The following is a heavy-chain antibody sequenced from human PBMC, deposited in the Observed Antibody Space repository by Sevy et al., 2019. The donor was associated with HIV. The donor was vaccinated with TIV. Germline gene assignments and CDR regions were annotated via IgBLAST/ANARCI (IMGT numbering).Heavy chain of an antibody. D-gene: IGHD3-3*01. V-gene: IGHV4-31*03. CDR1: GGSISSGGYY. J-gene: IGHJ4*02. CDR2: IYYSGST. Sequence: SETLSLTCTVSGGSISSGGYYWSWIRQHPGKGLEWIGYIYYSGSTYYNPSLKSRVTISVDTSKNQFSLKLSSVTAADTAGYYWASSITIFGVVYWGQGTLVTVSS. CDR3: ASSITIFGVVY.